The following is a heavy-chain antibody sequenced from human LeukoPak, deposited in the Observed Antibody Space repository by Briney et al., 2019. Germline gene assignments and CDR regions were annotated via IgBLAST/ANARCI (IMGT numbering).Heavy chain of an antibody. D-gene: IGHD4-17*01. V-gene: IGHV3-48*03. CDR1: GFTFSSYE. J-gene: IGHJ6*03. CDR2: ISSSGSTI. CDR3: ARDAATVTLQRLYYYYYMDV. Sequence: GGSLRLSCAASGFTFSSYEMNWVRQAPGKGLEWVSYISSSGSTIYYADSVKGRFTISRDNAKNSLYLQMNSLRAEDTAVYYCARDAATVTLQRLYYYYYMDVWGKGTTVTVSS.